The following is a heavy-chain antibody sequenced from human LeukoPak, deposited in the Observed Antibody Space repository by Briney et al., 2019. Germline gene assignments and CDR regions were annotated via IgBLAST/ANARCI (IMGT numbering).Heavy chain of an antibody. CDR1: GGSISSYY. CDR3: ARAFRVAVAGTGKLGYYYYGMDV. Sequence: SETLSLTCAVSGGSISSYYWSWIGQPRGKGLGWIGFIYYSGSTNYNPSLKSRVTISIDTSKNQFSLKLSSVTAADTAVYYCARAFRVAVAGTGKLGYYYYGMDVWGQGSTVTVSS. CDR2: IYYSGST. D-gene: IGHD6-19*01. J-gene: IGHJ6*02. V-gene: IGHV4-59*01.